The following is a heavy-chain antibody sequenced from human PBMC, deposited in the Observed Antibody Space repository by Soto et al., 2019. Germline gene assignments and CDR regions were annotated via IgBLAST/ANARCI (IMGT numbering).Heavy chain of an antibody. CDR2: ISSSSSYI. J-gene: IGHJ6*02. V-gene: IGHV3-21*01. D-gene: IGHD5-18*01. Sequence: EVPLVESGGGLVKPGGSLRLSCAASGFTFSSYSMNWVRQAPGKGLECVSSISSSSSYIYYADSVKGRFTISRDNAKNSLYLQMNSLRAEDTAVYYCARDPDTAMVTGYYYYGMDVWGQGTTVTVSS. CDR3: ARDPDTAMVTGYYYYGMDV. CDR1: GFTFSSYS.